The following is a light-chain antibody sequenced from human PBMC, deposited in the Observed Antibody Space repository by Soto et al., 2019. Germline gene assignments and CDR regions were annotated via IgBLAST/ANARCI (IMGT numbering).Light chain of an antibody. Sequence: NFMLTQPHSVSESPGKTVTISCTRSSGSIASNYVQWYQQRPGSAPTTVIYEDNQRPSGVPDRFSCSIDSSSNSAPLTISGLKTEDEADYYCQSYDSSNVVFGGGTKLTVL. V-gene: IGLV6-57*04. J-gene: IGLJ2*01. CDR1: SGSIASNY. CDR3: QSYDSSNVV. CDR2: EDN.